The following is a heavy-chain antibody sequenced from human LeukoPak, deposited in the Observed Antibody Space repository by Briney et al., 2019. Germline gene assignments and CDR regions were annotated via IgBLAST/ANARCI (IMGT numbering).Heavy chain of an antibody. CDR3: ARDGGYSSGWYLGSSIFDY. CDR1: GFTFSSYA. V-gene: IGHV3-30-3*01. Sequence: GGSLRLSCAASGFTFSSYAMHWVRQAPGKGLEWVAVISYDGSNKYYADSVKGRFTISRDSSKNTLYLQMNSLRAEDTAVYYCARDGGYSSGWYLGSSIFDYWGQGTLVTVSS. CDR2: ISYDGSNK. J-gene: IGHJ4*02. D-gene: IGHD6-19*01.